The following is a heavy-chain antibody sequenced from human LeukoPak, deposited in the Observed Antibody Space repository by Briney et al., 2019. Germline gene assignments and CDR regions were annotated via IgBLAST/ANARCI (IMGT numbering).Heavy chain of an antibody. V-gene: IGHV4-59*01. CDR2: IYYSGST. D-gene: IGHD2/OR15-2a*01. J-gene: IGHJ1*01. Sequence: SETLSLTCTVSGGSISSYYWSWIRQPPGKGLEWIGYIYYSGSTNYNPSLKSRVTISVDTSKNQFSLKLSSVTAADTAVYYCARDESDFSHQHWGQGTLVTVSS. CDR3: ARDESDFSHQH. CDR1: GGSISSYY.